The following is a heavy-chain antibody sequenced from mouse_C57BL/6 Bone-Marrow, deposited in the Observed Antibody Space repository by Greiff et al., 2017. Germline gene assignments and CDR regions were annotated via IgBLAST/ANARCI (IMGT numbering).Heavy chain of an antibody. V-gene: IGHV1-81*01. CDR2: IYPRSGNT. D-gene: IGHD2-12*01. CDR1: GYTFTSYG. J-gene: IGHJ2*01. CDR3: ARSLADYSLFDY. Sequence: QVQLQQSGAELARPGASVKLSCKASGYTFTSYGISWVKQRTGQGLEWIGEIYPRSGNTYYNEKFKGKATMTADKSSSTAYMELRSLTSEDSAVYFCARSLADYSLFDYWGQGTTLTVSS.